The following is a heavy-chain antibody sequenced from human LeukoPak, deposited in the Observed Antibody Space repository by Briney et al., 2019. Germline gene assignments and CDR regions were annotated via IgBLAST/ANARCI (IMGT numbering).Heavy chain of an antibody. CDR2: INPNSGGT. J-gene: IGHJ4*02. CDR3: ARRYCSSTSCYVDY. V-gene: IGHV1-2*02. CDR1: GYTFTSYD. D-gene: IGHD2-2*01. Sequence: ASVKVSCKASGYTFTSYDINWVRQAPGQGLEWMGWINPNSGGTNYAQKFQGRVTMTRDTSISTAYMELSRLRSDDTAVYYCARRYCSSTSCYVDYWGQGTLVTVSS.